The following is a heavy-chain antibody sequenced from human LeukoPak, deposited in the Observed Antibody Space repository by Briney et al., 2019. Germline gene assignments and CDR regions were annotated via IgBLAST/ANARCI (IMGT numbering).Heavy chain of an antibody. Sequence: PSETLSLTCTVSGGSISSSSFYWGWIRQPPGTGLEWIGTIYYSGSTYYNPSLRSRVTISVDTSKNQFSLNLSSVTAADTAVYYCARHFCGGDCYSFYYYYYGMDVWGQGTTVTVSS. CDR2: IYYSGST. D-gene: IGHD2-21*02. CDR3: ARHFCGGDCYSFYYYYYGMDV. J-gene: IGHJ6*02. V-gene: IGHV4-39*01. CDR1: GGSISSSSFY.